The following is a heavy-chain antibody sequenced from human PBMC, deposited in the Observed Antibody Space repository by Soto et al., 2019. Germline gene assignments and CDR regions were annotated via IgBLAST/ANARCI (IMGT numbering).Heavy chain of an antibody. CDR2: INPSVGTT. V-gene: IGHV1-46*01. J-gene: IGHJ6*03. CDR3: ARVGYYGSRNPEYYYYYMDV. Sequence: ASVKVSCKASGYTFTSYYMHWVRQAPGQGLEWMGLINPSVGTTGNAQKFQGRVTMTTDTSTSTAYMELSSLRSEDTAVYYCARVGYYGSRNPEYYYYYMDVWGKGTTVTVSS. D-gene: IGHD3-10*01. CDR1: GYTFTSYY.